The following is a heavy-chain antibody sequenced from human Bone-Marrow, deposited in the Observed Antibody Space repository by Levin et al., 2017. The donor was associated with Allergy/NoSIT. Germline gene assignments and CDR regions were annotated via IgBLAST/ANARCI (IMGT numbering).Heavy chain of an antibody. Sequence: GGSLRLSCSASGFTFSSNTMHWVRQAPGEGLQYVSAISSSGGTTLYADSVKGRFTISRDNSMNTLFLQMGSLRTEDTAVYYCVKPYETWGQGALVTVSS. D-gene: IGHD3-22*01. CDR2: ISSSGGTT. V-gene: IGHV3-64D*06. CDR1: GFTFSSNT. CDR3: VKPYET. J-gene: IGHJ5*02.